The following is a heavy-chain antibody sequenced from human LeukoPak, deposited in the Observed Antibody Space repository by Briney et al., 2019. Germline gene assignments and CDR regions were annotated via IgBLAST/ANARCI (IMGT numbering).Heavy chain of an antibody. CDR1: GGSISSSSYY. CDR2: IYYSGST. J-gene: IGHJ4*02. D-gene: IGHD3-22*01. V-gene: IGHV4-39*01. Sequence: PSETLSLTCGVSGGSISSSSYYWGWIRQPPGKGLEWIGSIYYSGSTYYNPSLKSRVTISVDTSKNQFSLKLSSVTAADTAVYYCARHKGGEHNKYTYYYDSSGYHYFDYWGQGTLVTVSS. CDR3: ARHKGGEHNKYTYYYDSSGYHYFDY.